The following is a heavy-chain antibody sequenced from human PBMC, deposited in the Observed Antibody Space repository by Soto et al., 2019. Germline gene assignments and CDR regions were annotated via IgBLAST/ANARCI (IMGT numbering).Heavy chain of an antibody. D-gene: IGHD3-22*01. Sequence: KASETLSLTCAVYGGSFSGYYWSWIRQPPGQGLEWIGEINHSGSTNYNPSLKSRVTISVDTSKNQFSLKLSSVTAADTAVYYCARGFPHYYDSSGYRRAFDIWGQGTMVTVSS. J-gene: IGHJ3*02. CDR3: ARGFPHYYDSSGYRRAFDI. V-gene: IGHV4-34*01. CDR2: INHSGST. CDR1: GGSFSGYY.